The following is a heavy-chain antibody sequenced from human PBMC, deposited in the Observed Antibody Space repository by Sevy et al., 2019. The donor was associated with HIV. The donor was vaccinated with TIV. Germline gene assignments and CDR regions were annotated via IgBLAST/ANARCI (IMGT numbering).Heavy chain of an antibody. CDR1: GASITTYY. Sequence: SETLSLTCTVSGASITTYYWSWIRQPPGRRLEWIRYIYYSGSTNYNPSLKSRVTMSLDTSKNQFSLRLTSVTAADTAVYYCARQGGYSYGTPFDYWGPGTPVTVSS. D-gene: IGHD5-18*01. J-gene: IGHJ4*02. V-gene: IGHV4-59*08. CDR3: ARQGGYSYGTPFDY. CDR2: IYYSGST.